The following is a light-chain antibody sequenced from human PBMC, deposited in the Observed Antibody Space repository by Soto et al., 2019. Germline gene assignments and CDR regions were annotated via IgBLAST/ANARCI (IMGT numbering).Light chain of an antibody. CDR2: DAS. CDR3: QQYISYTYT. J-gene: IGKJ2*01. Sequence: IQMTQFPSTLSASVGDRVTITCRASQTTNTWLAWYQQKPGTAPKLLIYDASSLEGGVPSRFSASGSGTEFTLTISSLQPDDLATYYCQQYISYTYTFGQGTK. V-gene: IGKV1-5*01. CDR1: QTTNTW.